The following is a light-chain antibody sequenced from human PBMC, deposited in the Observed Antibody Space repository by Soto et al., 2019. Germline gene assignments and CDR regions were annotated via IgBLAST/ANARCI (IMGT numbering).Light chain of an antibody. CDR2: GAS. CDR3: QQYNNWPIT. J-gene: IGKJ5*01. CDR1: QSVSSSY. V-gene: IGKV3-15*01. Sequence: EIVLTQSPGTLSFSPGERATLSCRASQSVSSSYLAWYQQKPGQPPRLLIYGASTRATGIPARFSGSGSGTEFTLTISSLQSEHFAVYYCQQYNNWPITFGQGTRLEIK.